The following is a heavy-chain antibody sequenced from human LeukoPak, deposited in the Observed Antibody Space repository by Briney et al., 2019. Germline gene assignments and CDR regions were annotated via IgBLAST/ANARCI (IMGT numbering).Heavy chain of an antibody. Sequence: GGSLRLSCAASGFTFSSYGMHWVRQAPGKGLEWVAFIRYDGSNKYYADSVKGRFTISRDNSKNTLYLQMNSLRAEDTAVYYCAKTVTGTTDGDYWGQGPLVTVSS. V-gene: IGHV3-30*02. CDR3: AKTVTGTTDGDY. D-gene: IGHD1-7*01. J-gene: IGHJ4*02. CDR1: GFTFSSYG. CDR2: IRYDGSNK.